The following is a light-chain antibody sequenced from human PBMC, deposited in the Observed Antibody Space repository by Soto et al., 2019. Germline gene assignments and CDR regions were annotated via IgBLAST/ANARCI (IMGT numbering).Light chain of an antibody. J-gene: IGKJ2*01. V-gene: IGKV3-20*01. CDR3: QQQGT. CDR1: RSLSSSY. Sequence: EIVLTQSPGPLSLSPGERATLSCRASRSLSSSYVVWYQQKPGQAPRLLIYAASRRATGIPDRFSGSGSATEYTLTISRLEPEDFAVYYCQQQGTFGQGTKLEIK. CDR2: AAS.